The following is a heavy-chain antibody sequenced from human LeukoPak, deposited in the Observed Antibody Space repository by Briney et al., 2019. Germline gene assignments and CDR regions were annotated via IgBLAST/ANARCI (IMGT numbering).Heavy chain of an antibody. J-gene: IGHJ3*02. V-gene: IGHV3-30-3*01. CDR1: GFTFSSYA. D-gene: IGHD6-19*01. Sequence: GSLRLSCAASGFTFSSYAMHWVRQAPGKGLEWVAVISYDGSNKYYADSVKGRFTISRDNSKNTLYLQMNSLRAEDTAVYYCAIGSRYSSGLDPGAFDIWGQGTMVTVSS. CDR3: AIGSRYSSGLDPGAFDI. CDR2: ISYDGSNK.